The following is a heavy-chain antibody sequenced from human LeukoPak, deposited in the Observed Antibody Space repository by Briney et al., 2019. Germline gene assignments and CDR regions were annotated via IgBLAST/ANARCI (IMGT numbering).Heavy chain of an antibody. Sequence: PGRSLRLSCAASGFTFSSYGMHWVRQAPGKGLEWVAVIWYDGSNKYYADSVKGRFTISRDNSKNTLYLQMNSLKTEDTAVYYCTTLRLALAYGVDVWGQGTTVTVSS. CDR2: IWYDGSNK. CDR3: TTLRLALAYGVDV. CDR1: GFTFSSYG. V-gene: IGHV3-33*01. J-gene: IGHJ6*02. D-gene: IGHD5/OR15-5a*01.